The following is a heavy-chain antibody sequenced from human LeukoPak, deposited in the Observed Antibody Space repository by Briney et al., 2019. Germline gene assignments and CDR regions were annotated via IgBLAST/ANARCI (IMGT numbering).Heavy chain of an antibody. Sequence: ASVKVSCKASGYTFTGYYMHWVRQAPGQGLEWMGWINPNSGGTNYAQNYQGRVTMTRDTSISTAYMEMSRLTPDDTAVYFCARGSKEDLWSGLPDYWGQGSLVTVSS. CDR2: INPNSGGT. CDR3: ARGSKEDLWSGLPDY. D-gene: IGHD3-3*01. J-gene: IGHJ4*02. CDR1: GYTFTGYY. V-gene: IGHV1-2*02.